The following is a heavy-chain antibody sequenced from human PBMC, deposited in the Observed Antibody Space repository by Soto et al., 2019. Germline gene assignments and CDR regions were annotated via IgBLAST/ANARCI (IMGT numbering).Heavy chain of an antibody. Sequence: GSLRLSCAASGSTVSSNYMSWVRQAPGKGLEWVSVIYSGGSTNYADSVKGRFTISRDISKNTVYFQMNSLRAEDAAVYYCARARSGNYFYYGLDVWGQGTTVTVSS. D-gene: IGHD1-26*01. J-gene: IGHJ6*02. CDR1: GSTVSSNY. CDR3: ARARSGNYFYYGLDV. CDR2: IYSGGST. V-gene: IGHV3-53*01.